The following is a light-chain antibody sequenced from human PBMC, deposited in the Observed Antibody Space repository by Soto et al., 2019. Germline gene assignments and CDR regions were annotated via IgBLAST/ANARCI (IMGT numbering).Light chain of an antibody. CDR2: GAS. CDR1: QSVTSN. Sequence: DIVLTQSPGTLSLSPGDRATLSCRASQSVTSNLAWYQQKPGQAPRLLIYGASTRATGIPARFSGSGSGTEFTLTISSLQSEDFAVYYCQQYNNWPFTFGQGTRLEIK. CDR3: QQYNNWPFT. V-gene: IGKV3-15*01. J-gene: IGKJ5*01.